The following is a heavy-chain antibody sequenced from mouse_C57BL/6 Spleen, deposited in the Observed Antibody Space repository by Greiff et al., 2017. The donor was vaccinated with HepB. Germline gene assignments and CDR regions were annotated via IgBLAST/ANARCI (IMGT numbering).Heavy chain of an antibody. V-gene: IGHV2-2*01. J-gene: IGHJ2*01. D-gene: IGHD1-1*01. CDR2: IWSGGST. Sequence: VQLQQSGPGLVQPSQSLSITCTVSGFSLTSYGVHWVRQSPGKGLEWLGVIWSGGSTDYNAAFISRLSISKDNSKSQVFFKMNSLQADDTAIYYCARKWSSYDYFDYWGQGTTLTVSS. CDR1: GFSLTSYG. CDR3: ARKWSSYDYFDY.